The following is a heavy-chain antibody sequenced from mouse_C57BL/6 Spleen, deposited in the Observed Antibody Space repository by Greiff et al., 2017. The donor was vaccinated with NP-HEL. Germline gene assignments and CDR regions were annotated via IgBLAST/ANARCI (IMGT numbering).Heavy chain of an antibody. CDR1: GYSFTGYY. Sequence: EVQRVESGPELVKPGASVKISCKASGYSFTGYYMNWVKQSPEKSLEWIGEINPSTGGTTYNQKFKAKATLTVDKSSSTAYMQLKSLTSEDSAVYYCARGDGNFYFDYWGQGTTLTVSS. CDR3: ARGDGNFYFDY. CDR2: INPSTGGT. V-gene: IGHV1-42*01. J-gene: IGHJ2*01. D-gene: IGHD2-1*01.